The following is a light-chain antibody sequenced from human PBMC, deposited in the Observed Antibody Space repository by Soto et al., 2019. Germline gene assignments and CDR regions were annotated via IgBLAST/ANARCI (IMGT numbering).Light chain of an antibody. CDR1: TSDVGGYNY. V-gene: IGLV2-14*01. J-gene: IGLJ1*01. CDR2: EVS. CDR3: LSKTSSISYV. Sequence: QSVLTQPASVSGSPGQSITISCTGTTSDVGGYNYVSWYQQHPGKVPKLLIHEVSNRPSGVSNRFSGSKSGNTASLTISGLQAEDEAAYYCLSKTSSISYVLGNGTKVTVL.